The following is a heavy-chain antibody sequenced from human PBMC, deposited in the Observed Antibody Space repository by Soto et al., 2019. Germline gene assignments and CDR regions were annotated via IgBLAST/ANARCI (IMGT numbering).Heavy chain of an antibody. CDR3: ARDDLEDTDLSAYDFDS. D-gene: IGHD2-15*01. CDR2: IIAMFGTT. CDR1: GGTFRTSS. Sequence: HVQLVQSGAEVKKPGSSVRVSCKASGGTFRTSSFSWVRQAPGQGLEWMGGIIAMFGTTTYAPDFQGRVTITADESSHSVFMELSSLRPDDTAFYFCARDDLEDTDLSAYDFDSWGQGSLVVVSS. V-gene: IGHV1-69*01. J-gene: IGHJ4*02.